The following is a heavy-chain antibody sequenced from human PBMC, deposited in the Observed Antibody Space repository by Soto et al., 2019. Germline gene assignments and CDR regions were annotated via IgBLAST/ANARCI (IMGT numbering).Heavy chain of an antibody. CDR2: ISGSGGST. CDR3: AKIVGVLRYFDWLLGH. CDR1: GFTFSSYA. D-gene: IGHD3-9*01. V-gene: IGHV3-23*01. J-gene: IGHJ4*02. Sequence: GGSLRLSCAASGFTFSSYAMSWVRQAPGKGLEWVSAISGSGGSTYYADSVKGRFTISRDNSKNTLYLQMNSLRAEDTAVYYCAKIVGVLRYFDWLLGHWGQGTLVTVS.